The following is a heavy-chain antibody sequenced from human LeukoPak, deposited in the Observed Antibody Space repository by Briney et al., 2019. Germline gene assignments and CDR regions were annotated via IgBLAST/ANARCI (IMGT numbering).Heavy chain of an antibody. D-gene: IGHD4-17*01. J-gene: IGHJ4*02. CDR1: GGSFSGYY. CDR2: INHSGST. Sequence: SETLSLTCAAYGGSFSGYYWSWIRQPPGKGLEWIGEINHSGSTNYNPSLKSRVTISVDTSKNQFSLKLSSVTAADTAVYYCARARMTTVKFFDYWGQGTLVTVSS. CDR3: ARARMTTVKFFDY. V-gene: IGHV4-34*01.